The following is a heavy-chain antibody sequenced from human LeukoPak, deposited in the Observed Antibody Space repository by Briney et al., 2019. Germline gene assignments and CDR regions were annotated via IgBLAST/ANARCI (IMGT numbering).Heavy chain of an antibody. J-gene: IGHJ4*02. Sequence: SVKVSCKASGFTFTSSAMQWVRQARGQRLEWIGWIVVGSGNTNYAQKFQERVTITRDMSTSTAYMELSSLRSEDTAVYYCAAVGYCSSISCYTYYWGQGTLVTVSS. CDR3: AAVGYCSSISCYTYY. CDR2: IVVGSGNT. CDR1: GFTFTSSA. D-gene: IGHD2-2*02. V-gene: IGHV1-58*02.